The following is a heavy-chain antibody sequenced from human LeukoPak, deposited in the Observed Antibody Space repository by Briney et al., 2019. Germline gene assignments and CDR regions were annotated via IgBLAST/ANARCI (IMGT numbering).Heavy chain of an antibody. CDR3: AKDGGYYYDSSGSVFDY. CDR2: VSGSGGST. J-gene: IGHJ4*02. V-gene: IGHV3-23*01. D-gene: IGHD3-22*01. Sequence: GGCLSLAWAPAGFSFSICAMRSVRQAAGRGLGWVSAVSGSGGSTYYADSVKGRFTISRDNSKNKLYLQMNSLRAEDTAVYYCAKDGGYYYDSSGSVFDYWGQGTLVTVSS. CDR1: GFSFSICA.